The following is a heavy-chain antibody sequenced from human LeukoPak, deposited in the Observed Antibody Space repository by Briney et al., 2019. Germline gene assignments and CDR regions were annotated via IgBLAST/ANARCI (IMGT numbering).Heavy chain of an antibody. D-gene: IGHD1-26*01. CDR1: GYTFTSYA. CDR3: ARGPGIVGAGGAFNI. CDR2: INTNTGNP. Sequence: ASVKVSFKASGYTFTSYAMNWVRHAPGQGLEWMGWINTNTGNPMYAQGFTGRFVFSLDTSVSTAYLQISSLKAEDTAVYYCARGPGIVGAGGAFNIWGQGTMVTVSS. V-gene: IGHV7-4-1*02. J-gene: IGHJ3*02.